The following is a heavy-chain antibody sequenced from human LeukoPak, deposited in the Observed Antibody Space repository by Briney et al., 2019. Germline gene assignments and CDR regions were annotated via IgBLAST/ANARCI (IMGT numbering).Heavy chain of an antibody. V-gene: IGHV3-20*04. D-gene: IGHD3-3*01. CDR1: GFTFDDYG. CDR3: AKDFHHHPLTGVVDY. J-gene: IGHJ4*02. CDR2: INWNSGSI. Sequence: PGGSLRLSCAASGFTFDDYGMSWVRQAPGKGLEWVSGINWNSGSIGYADSVKGRFTISRDNAKNSLYLQMNSLRAEDTALYYCAKDFHHHPLTGVVDYWGQGTLVTVSS.